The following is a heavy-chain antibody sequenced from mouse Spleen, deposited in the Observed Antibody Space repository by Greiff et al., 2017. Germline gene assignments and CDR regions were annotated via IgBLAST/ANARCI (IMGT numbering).Heavy chain of an antibody. V-gene: IGHV2-2*01. J-gene: IGHJ4*01. CDR3: ARKGSNTHYYAMDY. Sequence: VKLQESGPGLVQPSQSLSITCTVSGFSLTSYGVHWVRQSPGKGLEWLGVIWSGGSTDYNAAFKSRLSISKDNSKSQVFFKMNSLQADDTAIYYCARKGSNTHYYAMDYWGQGTSVTVSS. D-gene: IGHD2-5*01. CDR1: GFSLTSYG. CDR2: IWSGGST.